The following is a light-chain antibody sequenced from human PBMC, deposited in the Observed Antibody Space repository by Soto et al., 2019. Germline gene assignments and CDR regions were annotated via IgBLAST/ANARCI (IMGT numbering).Light chain of an antibody. CDR3: YSYAGSYTLYV. CDR2: DVT. Sequence: QSVLTQPRSVSGSPGQSVAISCAGTSSDVGVYNYVSWYQQHPGKAPKLMIYDVTKRPSGVPDRFSGSTSGNTASLTISGLQAEDEADYYCYSYAGSYTLYVFGTGTKVTV. J-gene: IGLJ1*01. CDR1: SSDVGVYNY. V-gene: IGLV2-11*01.